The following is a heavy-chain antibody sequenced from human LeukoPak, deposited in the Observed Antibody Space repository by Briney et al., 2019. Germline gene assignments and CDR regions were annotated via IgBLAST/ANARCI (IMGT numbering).Heavy chain of an antibody. D-gene: IGHD6-19*01. CDR2: VYYSGAT. CDR3: AKRVAVTGIYCFDH. CDR1: GGSISTYY. V-gene: IGHV4-59*08. Sequence: SETLSLTCTVSGGSISTYYWSWIRQPPGKGLEWIGYVYYSGATNYNPSLKSRVTISLDTSKNQFSLRLTSVTAADTAVYYCAKRVAVTGIYCFDHWGQGTPVTVSS. J-gene: IGHJ4*02.